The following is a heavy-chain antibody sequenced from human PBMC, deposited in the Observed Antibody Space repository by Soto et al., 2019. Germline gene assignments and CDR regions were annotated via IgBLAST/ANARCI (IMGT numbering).Heavy chain of an antibody. J-gene: IGHJ5*02. Sequence: GASVKVSCKASGYTFTSYGISWVRQAPGQGLEWMGWISAYNGNTNYAQKLQGRVTMTTDTSKNQFSLRLSSVTAADTAIYYCATRITVFGLLIPPFDPWGQGTQVTVSS. CDR1: GYTFTSYG. V-gene: IGHV1-18*04. D-gene: IGHD3-3*01. CDR3: ATRITVFGLLIPPFDP. CDR2: ISAYNGNT.